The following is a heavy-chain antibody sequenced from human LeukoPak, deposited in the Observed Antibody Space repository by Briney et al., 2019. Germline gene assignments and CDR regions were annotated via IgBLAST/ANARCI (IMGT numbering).Heavy chain of an antibody. D-gene: IGHD1-1*01. CDR2: ITSSSSCI. CDR1: GFTFSSYS. CDR3: ARGGPQTGTTWYMDV. Sequence: GGSLRLSCAASGFTFSSYSMNWVRQAPGKGLEWVSSITSSSSCIFYADSVKGRFTISRDNAKNSLYLQMNSLRAEDTAVYYCARGGPQTGTTWYMDVWGKGTTVTVSS. J-gene: IGHJ6*03. V-gene: IGHV3-21*01.